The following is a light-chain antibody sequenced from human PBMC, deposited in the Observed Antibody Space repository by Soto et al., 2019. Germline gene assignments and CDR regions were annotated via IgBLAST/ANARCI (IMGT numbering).Light chain of an antibody. V-gene: IGLV4-69*02. CDR2: LNSDGSH. J-gene: IGLJ2*01. CDR1: SGHSSYA. Sequence: QSVLTQSPSASASLGASVKLTCTLSSGHSSYAIAWHQQQPEKGPRYLMKLNSDGSHSKGDAIPDRFSGSSSGAERYLTISSLQSEDEGDYYCQTWGSGIHVVFGGGTQLTVL. CDR3: QTWGSGIHVV.